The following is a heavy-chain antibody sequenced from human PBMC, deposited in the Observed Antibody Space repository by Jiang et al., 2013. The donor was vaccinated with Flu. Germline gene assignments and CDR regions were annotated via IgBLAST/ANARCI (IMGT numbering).Heavy chain of an antibody. D-gene: IGHD3-10*01. CDR1: GGSFSGYY. J-gene: IGHJ4*02. CDR2: INHSGST. Sequence: PSETLSLTCAVYGGSFSGYYWSWIRQPPGKGLEWIGEINHSGSTNYNPSLKSRVTISVDTSKNQFSLKLSSVTAADTAVYYCARGPRAYYYGSGSYPFHYWGQGTLVTVSS. V-gene: IGHV4-34*01. CDR3: ARGPRAYYYGSGSYPFHY.